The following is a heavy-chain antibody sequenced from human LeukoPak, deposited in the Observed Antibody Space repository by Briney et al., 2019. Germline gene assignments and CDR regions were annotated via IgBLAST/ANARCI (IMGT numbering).Heavy chain of an antibody. V-gene: IGHV3-23*01. CDR2: ISGSGGTT. J-gene: IGHJ4*02. CDR3: GRGNGGVEVN. Sequence: GGSLRLSCAASGFTFSAYAMSWVRQAPGKGLEWVSAISGSGGTTYYADSVKGRFTISRDNAKNSLYLQMNSLRAEDTAVYYCGRGNGGVEVNWGQGTLVTVSS. CDR1: GFTFSAYA. D-gene: IGHD3-16*01.